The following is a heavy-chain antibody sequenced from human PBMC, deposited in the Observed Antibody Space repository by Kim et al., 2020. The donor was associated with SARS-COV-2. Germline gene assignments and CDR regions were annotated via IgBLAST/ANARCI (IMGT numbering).Heavy chain of an antibody. V-gene: IGHV3-23*01. Sequence: GGSLRLSCAASGFTFSSYAMSWVRQAPGKGLEWVSAISGSGGSTYYADSVKGRFTISRDNSKNTLYLQMNSLRAEDTAVYYCAKVGPYYDFWSGYVDYWGQGTLVTVSS. CDR3: AKVGPYYDFWSGYVDY. J-gene: IGHJ4*02. CDR1: GFTFSSYA. CDR2: ISGSGGST. D-gene: IGHD3-3*01.